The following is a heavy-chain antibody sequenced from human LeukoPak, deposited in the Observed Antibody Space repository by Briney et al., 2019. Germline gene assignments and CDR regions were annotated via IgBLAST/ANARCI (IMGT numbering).Heavy chain of an antibody. CDR2: IYYSGST. D-gene: IGHD6-25*01. Sequence: PSETLSLTCTVSGGSISSSSYYWGWIRQPPGKGLEWIGSIYYSGSTYYNPSLKSRVTISVDTSKNQFSLKLSSVTAADTAVYYCARDLADIASAGYMDVWGKGTTVTVSS. J-gene: IGHJ6*03. V-gene: IGHV4-39*07. CDR3: ARDLADIASAGYMDV. CDR1: GGSISSSSYY.